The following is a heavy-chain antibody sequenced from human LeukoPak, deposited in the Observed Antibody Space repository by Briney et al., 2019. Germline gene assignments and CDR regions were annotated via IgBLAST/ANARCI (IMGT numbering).Heavy chain of an antibody. CDR3: ARTPDYGSGTIQH. V-gene: IGHV4-4*02. Sequence: PSETLSLTCAVSGGSISSSNWWSWVRQPPGKGLEWIGEIYHSGSTNYNPSLKSRVTISVDKSKNQFSLKLSSVTAADTAVYYCARTPDYGSGTIQHWGQGTLVTVSS. J-gene: IGHJ1*01. D-gene: IGHD3-10*01. CDR1: GGSISSSNW. CDR2: IYHSGST.